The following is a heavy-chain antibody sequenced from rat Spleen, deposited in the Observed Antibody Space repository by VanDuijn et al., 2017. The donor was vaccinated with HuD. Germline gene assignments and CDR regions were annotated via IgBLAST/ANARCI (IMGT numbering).Heavy chain of an antibody. J-gene: IGHJ2*01. CDR2: ISSGGGNT. D-gene: IGHD1-10*01. V-gene: IGHV5S13*01. CDR3: ASVYNNLFDY. CDR1: GFTFNNYW. Sequence: EVQLVESGGGLVQPGRSLKLSCAASGFTFNNYWMSWIRQAPGKGLEWVASISSGGGNTYYRDSVKGRFTISRDNAKNTQYLQIDSLRSDDTATYYCASVYNNLFDYWGQGVMVTVSS.